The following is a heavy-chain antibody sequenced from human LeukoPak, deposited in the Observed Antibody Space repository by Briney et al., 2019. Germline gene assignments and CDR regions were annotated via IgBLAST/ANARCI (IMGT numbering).Heavy chain of an antibody. CDR2: ISAYNGNT. CDR1: GYTFTSYG. J-gene: IGHJ6*02. Sequence: ASVTVSCTASGYTFTSYGISWVRQAPGQGLEGMGWISAYNGNTNYAQKLQGRVTMTTDTSTSRAYMELRSLRSDDTAVYYCARLVVVAAIRHYGMDVWGQGTTVTVSS. D-gene: IGHD2-15*01. V-gene: IGHV1-18*01. CDR3: ARLVVVAAIRHYGMDV.